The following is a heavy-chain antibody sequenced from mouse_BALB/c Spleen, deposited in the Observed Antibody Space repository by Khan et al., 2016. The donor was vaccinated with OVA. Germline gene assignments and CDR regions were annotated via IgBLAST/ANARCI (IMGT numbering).Heavy chain of an antibody. D-gene: IGHD2-10*02. J-gene: IGHJ2*01. Sequence: EVQLQVSGPGLVKPSQSLSHTCTVTGYSITSDYAWNWIRQFPGNKLEWMGFISYIGNTKYNPSLKSRISVTRDTSKNQFFLQLNSVTTEDTATYYCARVYGGDVDYWGQGTTLTVSS. CDR3: ARVYGGDVDY. V-gene: IGHV3-2*02. CDR2: ISYIGNT. CDR1: GYSITSDYA.